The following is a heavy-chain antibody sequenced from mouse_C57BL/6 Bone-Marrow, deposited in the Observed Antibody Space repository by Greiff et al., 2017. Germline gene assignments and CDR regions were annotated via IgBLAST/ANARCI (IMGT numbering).Heavy chain of an antibody. CDR3: ARREDDYYFDY. V-gene: IGHV1-7*01. CDR2: INPSSGYT. CDR1: GYTFTSYW. D-gene: IGHD2-4*01. J-gene: IGHJ2*01. Sequence: QVQLKQSGAELAKPGASVKLSCKASGYTFTSYWMYWVKQRPGKGREWIGYINPSSGYTKYNQKFKDKATLTADKSSSTAYMQLSSLTYEDSAVYYCARREDDYYFDYWGQGTTLTVSS.